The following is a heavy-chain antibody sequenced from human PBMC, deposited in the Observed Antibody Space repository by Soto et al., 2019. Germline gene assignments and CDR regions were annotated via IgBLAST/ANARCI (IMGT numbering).Heavy chain of an antibody. CDR3: ASRDPGYSCYDWVYWFDY. Sequence: QVQLVQSGAEVKKPGSSVKVSCKASGGTFSSYAISWVRQAPGQGLEWMGGIIPIFGTANYAQKFQGRVTITADESTSTAYMELGSLRSEDTAVYYCASRDPGYSCYDWVYWFDYWGQGTLVTVSS. D-gene: IGHD5-12*01. V-gene: IGHV1-69*01. CDR2: IIPIFGTA. CDR1: GGTFSSYA. J-gene: IGHJ4*02.